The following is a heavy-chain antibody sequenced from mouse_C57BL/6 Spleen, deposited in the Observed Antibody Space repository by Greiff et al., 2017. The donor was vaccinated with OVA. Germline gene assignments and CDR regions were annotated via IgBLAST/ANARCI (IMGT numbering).Heavy chain of an antibody. CDR3: ARWGDYDEGFAY. J-gene: IGHJ3*01. V-gene: IGHV1-52*01. Sequence: QVQLQQPGAELVRPGSSVKLSCKASGYTFTSYWMHWVKQRPIQGLEWIGNIDPSDSETHYNQKFKDKATLTVDKSSSTAYMQLSSLTSEDSAVYYCARWGDYDEGFAYWGQGTLVTVSA. CDR2: IDPSDSET. D-gene: IGHD2-4*01. CDR1: GYTFTSYW.